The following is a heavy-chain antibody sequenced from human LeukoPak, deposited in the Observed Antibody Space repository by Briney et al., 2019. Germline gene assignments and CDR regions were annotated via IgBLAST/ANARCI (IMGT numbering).Heavy chain of an antibody. D-gene: IGHD6-13*01. CDR2: ISYDGSNK. J-gene: IGHJ3*02. Sequence: GGSLRLSCAASGFTFSSYAMHWVRQAPGKGLEWVAVISYDGSNKYYADSVKGRFTISRDNSKNTLYLQMNSLRAEDTAVYYCASDHSSSSPKHAFDIWGQGTMVTVSS. V-gene: IGHV3-30*04. CDR1: GFTFSSYA. CDR3: ASDHSSSSPKHAFDI.